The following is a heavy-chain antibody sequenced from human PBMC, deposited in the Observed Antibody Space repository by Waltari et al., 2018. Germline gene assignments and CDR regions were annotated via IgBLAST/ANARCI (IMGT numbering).Heavy chain of an antibody. CDR2: IATSTTHT. Sequence: EVQLVESGGGLVKPGGSLRISCAASGFLSSSYNMNWVRQAPGRGLEWVSSIATSTTHTFYADSVRGRFTISRDNAEKSLYLQMNSLRTEETAIYYCARGNDGNYIDFWGQGTLVTVSS. CDR3: ARGNDGNYIDF. J-gene: IGHJ4*02. V-gene: IGHV3-21*01. D-gene: IGHD3-22*01. CDR1: GFLSSSYN.